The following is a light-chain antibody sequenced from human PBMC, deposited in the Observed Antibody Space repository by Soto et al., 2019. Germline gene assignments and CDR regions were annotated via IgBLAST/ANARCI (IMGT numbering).Light chain of an antibody. J-gene: IGKJ3*01. CDR3: QQYGNAPFT. CDR1: QSVSSSY. V-gene: IGKV3-20*01. Sequence: EIVLTQSPGTLSFSPGERATLTCRASQSVSSSYLAWFQQKPGQAPRLLIYGPSSRATGIPDRFSGSGYGTDFTLTISRLEPEDLAVYYCQQYGNAPFTFGPGTQVDIK. CDR2: GPS.